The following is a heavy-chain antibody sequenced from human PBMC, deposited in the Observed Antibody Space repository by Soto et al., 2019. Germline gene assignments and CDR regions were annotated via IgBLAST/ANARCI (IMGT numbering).Heavy chain of an antibody. CDR1: GGSISSSSRY. CDR2: SRYGGST. V-gene: IGHV4-39*01. J-gene: IGHJ6*03. CDR3: ASSLDYYYYMDV. Sequence: QLQLQESGPGLVKPPETLSLTCTVSGGSISSSSRYWGWIRQPPGKGLEWIGSSRYGGSTHYNPSLKSRVTISVDTSKSQFSLQLTSVTAADTAVYYCASSLDYYYYMDVWGKGTTVTVSS.